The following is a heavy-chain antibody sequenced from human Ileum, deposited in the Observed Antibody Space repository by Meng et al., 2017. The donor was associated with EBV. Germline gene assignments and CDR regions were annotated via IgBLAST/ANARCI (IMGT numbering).Heavy chain of an antibody. CDR3: ARWPRSITATGGIEH. J-gene: IGHJ4*02. Sequence: QVQLQESGPGLVKPAVTLSLTCTVAGGSVSSGSYYWTWIRQPPGKTLEWLGFIYYSGNTNYNPSLKGRVTLSIDMSKNQFSLNLTSVTAADTAVYYCARWPRSITATGGIEHWGQGTLVTVSS. CDR1: GGSVSSGSYY. V-gene: IGHV4-61*01. CDR2: IYYSGNT. D-gene: IGHD3-10*01.